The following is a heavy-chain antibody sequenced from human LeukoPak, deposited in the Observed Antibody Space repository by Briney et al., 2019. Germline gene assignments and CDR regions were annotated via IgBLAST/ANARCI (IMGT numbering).Heavy chain of an antibody. CDR1: GFSFSNYA. J-gene: IGHJ4*02. CDR2: TSGDGVST. Sequence: GGSLRLSCAASGFSFSNYAMSWVRQAPGKGLEWASATSGDGVSTDYADSVKGRFTISRDNSKNTLYLQMNSLRAEDTAVYYCAKHSVWGSYRSFFDYWGQGTLVTVFS. V-gene: IGHV3-23*01. CDR3: AKHSVWGSYRSFFDY. D-gene: IGHD3-16*02.